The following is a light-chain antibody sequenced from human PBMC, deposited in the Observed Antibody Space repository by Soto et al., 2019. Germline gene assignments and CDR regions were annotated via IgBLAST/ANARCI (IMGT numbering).Light chain of an antibody. J-gene: IGKJ1*01. Sequence: EVGIAQSPARMSMSPGDKVSLSCRANQTISNTLAWYQQKPGQAPRLLIYAASTRATGVSARFSGSGSGTEFTLTISSLQSEDFAVYYCQQYNNWPQTFGQGTKVDI. CDR3: QQYNNWPQT. CDR2: AAS. V-gene: IGKV3-15*01. CDR1: QTISNT.